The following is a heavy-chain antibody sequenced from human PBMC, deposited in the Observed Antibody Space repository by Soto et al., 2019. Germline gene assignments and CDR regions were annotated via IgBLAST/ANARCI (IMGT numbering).Heavy chain of an antibody. CDR2: INQSGST. D-gene: IGHD3-10*01. Sequence: QVQLQQWGAGLLKPSETLSLTCEVSGGSFTGYYWSWIRQPPGRGLEWIGEINQSGSTTYNPSLTSRVSMSVGVSKEQFSLNVTSVTAADTDIYYCAIGALMSPYYGSGGRDRGYLDFWGQGSPVTVS. CDR1: GGSFTGYY. J-gene: IGHJ4*02. CDR3: AIGALMSPYYGSGGRDRGYLDF. V-gene: IGHV4-34*01.